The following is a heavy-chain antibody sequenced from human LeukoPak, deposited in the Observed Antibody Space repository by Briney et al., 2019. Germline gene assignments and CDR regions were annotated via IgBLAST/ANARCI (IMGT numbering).Heavy chain of an antibody. CDR2: LSGNSLKS. CDR3: SKEGEEDGIPFDY. Sequence: GGSLILSCAASGFNFDIYAMTWVRQAPGKGLEWVSALSGNSLKSFYAESVKGRFTISRDNSKKTLCLQMNSLRVEDTGVYYCSKEGEEDGIPFDYWGQGAMVTVSS. D-gene: IGHD5-18*01. CDR1: GFNFDIYA. J-gene: IGHJ4*02. V-gene: IGHV3-23*01.